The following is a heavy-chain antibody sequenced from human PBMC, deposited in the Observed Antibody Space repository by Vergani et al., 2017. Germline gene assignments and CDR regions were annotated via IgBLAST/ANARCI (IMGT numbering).Heavy chain of an antibody. CDR3: AKDHESSTYSSDN. Sequence: EVQLLESGGGLVQPGGSLRLSCAASGFTFSSYAMSWVRQAPGKGLEWVSAISGSGGSTYYADSVKGRFTISRDKSKNTLYLQMNSLRAEDTAVYYCAKDHESSTYSSDNWGQGTLVTVSS. CDR1: GFTFSSYA. CDR2: ISGSGGST. J-gene: IGHJ4*02. V-gene: IGHV3-23*01. D-gene: IGHD1-26*01.